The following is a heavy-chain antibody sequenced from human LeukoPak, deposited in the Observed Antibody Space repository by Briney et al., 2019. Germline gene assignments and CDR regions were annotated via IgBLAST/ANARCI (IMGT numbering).Heavy chain of an antibody. D-gene: IGHD3-9*01. CDR3: ARGDFDWLVAFDY. Sequence: PXKGLEWLGYISNSGRTIYNPSLRSRVAISGDTSKNQLSLNLASVTAADSAVYYCARGDFDWLVAFDYWGQGTLVAVSA. V-gene: IGHV4-59*01. CDR2: ISNSGRT. J-gene: IGHJ4*02.